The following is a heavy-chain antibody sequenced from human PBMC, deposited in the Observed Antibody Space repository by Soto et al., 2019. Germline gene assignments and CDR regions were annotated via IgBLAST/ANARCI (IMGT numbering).Heavy chain of an antibody. CDR1: GFTFTRYY. V-gene: IGHV1-46*01. CDR2: IDPSGGTT. J-gene: IGHJ4*02. CDR3: ARDTRADMGNPDY. Sequence: GASVKVSCKASGFTFTRYYIHWVRQAPGQGLEWMGIIDPSGGTTSYAQKFQGRVTMTRDTSTSTVYMELSSLRSEDTAVYYCARDTRADMGNPDYWGQGTLVTVSS. D-gene: IGHD2-2*01.